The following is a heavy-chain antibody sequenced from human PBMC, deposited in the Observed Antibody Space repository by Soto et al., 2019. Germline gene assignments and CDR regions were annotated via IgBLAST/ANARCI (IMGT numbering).Heavy chain of an antibody. D-gene: IGHD1-26*01. J-gene: IGHJ5*02. CDR3: ARGGSGYNWFDP. Sequence: QVQLQESGPGLVKPSQTLSLTCTVSGGSISSGGYYWSWIRQHPGKGLEWIGYIYYSGSTYYNPSLNSRVTISVDTSKNQFSLKLSSVTAADTAVYYCARGGSGYNWFDPWGQGTLVTVSS. CDR1: GGSISSGGYY. V-gene: IGHV4-31*03. CDR2: IYYSGST.